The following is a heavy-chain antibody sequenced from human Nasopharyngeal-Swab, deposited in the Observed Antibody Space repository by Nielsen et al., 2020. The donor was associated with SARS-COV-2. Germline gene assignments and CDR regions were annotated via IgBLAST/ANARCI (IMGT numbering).Heavy chain of an antibody. CDR2: FYYSGST. Sequence: WIRQRPGQGMEWIGSFYYSGSTYYNPSLKSRVTISVDTSKNQFSLKLSSVTAADTAVYYCARPGTGIAAADYWGQGTLVTVST. D-gene: IGHD6-13*01. J-gene: IGHJ4*02. CDR3: ARPGTGIAAADY. V-gene: IGHV4-39*01.